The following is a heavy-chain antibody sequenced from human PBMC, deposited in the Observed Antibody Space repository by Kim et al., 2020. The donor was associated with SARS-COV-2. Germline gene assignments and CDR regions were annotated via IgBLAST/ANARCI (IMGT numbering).Heavy chain of an antibody. CDR2: IDPSDSYT. CDR1: GYSFTSYW. D-gene: IGHD2-15*01. V-gene: IGHV5-10-1*01. J-gene: IGHJ3*02. CDR3: ATLCCSGGDRDAFDI. Sequence: GESLKISCKGSGYSFTSYWISWVRQMPGKGLEWMGRIDPSDSYTNYSPSFQGHVTISADKSISTAYLQWSSLKASDTAMYYCATLCCSGGDRDAFDIWGQGTMVTVSS.